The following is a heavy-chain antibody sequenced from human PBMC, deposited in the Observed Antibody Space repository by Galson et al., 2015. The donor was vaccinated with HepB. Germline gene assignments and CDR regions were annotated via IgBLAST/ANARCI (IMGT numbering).Heavy chain of an antibody. J-gene: IGHJ6*02. Sequence: SVKVSCKASGYTFTRYAMHWVRQAPGQRLEWMGWINAGNGNTKYSRKFQGRVTITRDTSASTAYMELSTLRSEDTAVYYCARGAQYYYGSGSYYYPQDYYYGMDVWGQGTTVTVSS. CDR3: ARGAQYYYGSGSYYYPQDYYYGMDV. CDR2: INAGNGNT. D-gene: IGHD3-10*01. CDR1: GYTFTRYA. V-gene: IGHV1-3*01.